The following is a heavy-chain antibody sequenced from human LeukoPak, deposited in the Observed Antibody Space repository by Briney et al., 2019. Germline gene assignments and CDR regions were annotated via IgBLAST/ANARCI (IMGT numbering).Heavy chain of an antibody. Sequence: PSETVSLTCAVYGGSFSAFHWNWIRQSPAKGLEWLGEMKQSGTPRYNPSLQSRVTISVDKSKNQFSLKLSSVTAADTAVYYCARMYYDSSGYFYYFDYWGQGTLVTVSS. CDR3: ARMYYDSSGYFYYFDY. D-gene: IGHD3-22*01. J-gene: IGHJ4*02. V-gene: IGHV4-34*01. CDR2: MKQSGTP. CDR1: GGSFSAFH.